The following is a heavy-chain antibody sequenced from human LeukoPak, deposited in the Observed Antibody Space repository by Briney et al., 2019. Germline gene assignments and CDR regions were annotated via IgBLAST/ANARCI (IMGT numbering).Heavy chain of an antibody. J-gene: IGHJ3*01. Sequence: PGESLRLSCAASGLPFSNAWMSWVRQAPGKGLEWVGRIKGKIDGGTTDHVAPVQGRFTISRDDSKNTLYLQMNSLKTEDTAVYYCTTVGLYDILTGHYHDSFDRWGQGTMVTVSS. V-gene: IGHV3-15*01. CDR3: TTVGLYDILTGHYHDSFDR. CDR1: GLPFSNAW. D-gene: IGHD3-9*01. CDR2: IKGKIDGGTT.